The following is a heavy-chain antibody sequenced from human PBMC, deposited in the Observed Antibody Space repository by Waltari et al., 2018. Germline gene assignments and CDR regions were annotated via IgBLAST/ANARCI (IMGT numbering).Heavy chain of an antibody. Sequence: EVQLVESGGVVVQPGGSLRLSCAASGFTFDDYAMHWVRQAPGKGLEWVSLISWDGGSTYYADSVKGRFTISRDNSKNSLYLQMNSLRAEDTALYYCAKALTSLSGSYAFDYWGQGTLVTVSS. CDR3: AKALTSLSGSYAFDY. V-gene: IGHV3-43D*04. J-gene: IGHJ4*02. CDR2: ISWDGGST. D-gene: IGHD3-10*01. CDR1: GFTFDDYA.